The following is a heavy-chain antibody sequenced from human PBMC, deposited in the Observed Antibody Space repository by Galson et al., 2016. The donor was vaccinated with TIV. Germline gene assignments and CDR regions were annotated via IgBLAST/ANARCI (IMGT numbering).Heavy chain of an antibody. V-gene: IGHV3-21*01. Sequence: SLRLSCAASGFTFSSSPMNWVRQAPGKGLERVSSISGRRSYIYYADSVKGRFTVSRDNAKNSLYLQMNGLRVEDSGVYFCASQRPAYSSSWYHFDDWGQGTPVTVSS. CDR2: ISGRRSYI. J-gene: IGHJ4*02. CDR1: GFTFSSSP. CDR3: ASQRPAYSSSWYHFDD. D-gene: IGHD6-13*01.